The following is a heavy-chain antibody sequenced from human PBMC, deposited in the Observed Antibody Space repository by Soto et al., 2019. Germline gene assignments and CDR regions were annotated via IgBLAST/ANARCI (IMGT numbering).Heavy chain of an antibody. CDR1: GFSLSTIGVG. CDR2: IYWDDDK. J-gene: IGHJ6*02. CDR3: VQSRCGGDCLQSYSAHSYYGLDV. V-gene: IGHV2-5*02. D-gene: IGHD2-21*02. Sequence: QITLKESGPTLVKPTQTLTLTCTFSGFSLSTIGVGVGWIRQPPGKSLEWLALIYWDDDKRYITSLKSRLTVTKDASKNQVVLTMTNMDPVDTATYYCVQSRCGGDCLQSYSAHSYYGLDVWGQGTTVTVSS.